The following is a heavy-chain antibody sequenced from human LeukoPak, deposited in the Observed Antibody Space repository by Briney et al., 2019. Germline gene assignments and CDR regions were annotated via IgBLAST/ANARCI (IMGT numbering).Heavy chain of an antibody. D-gene: IGHD2-2*01. J-gene: IGHJ5*02. CDR1: GYTFTSYD. CDR2: MNPNSGNT. Sequence: ASVKVSCKASGYTFTSYDINWVRQATGQRLEWMGWMNPNSGNTGYAQKFQGRVTMTRNTSISTAYMELSSLRSEDTAVYYCAREWHCSSTSCNNWFDPWGQGTLVTVSS. CDR3: AREWHCSSTSCNNWFDP. V-gene: IGHV1-8*01.